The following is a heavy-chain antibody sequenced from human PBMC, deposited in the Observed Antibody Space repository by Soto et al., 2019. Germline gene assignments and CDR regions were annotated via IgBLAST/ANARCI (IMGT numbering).Heavy chain of an antibody. CDR1: GYTFINYY. CDR3: ARDLAAGDY. J-gene: IGHJ4*02. CDR2: FNPTSGST. V-gene: IGHV1-46*01. Sequence: QVQLVQSGAEVKKPGASVKLSCKASGYTFINYYIHWVRQAPGQGLEWMGIFNPTSGSTNYAQKFQGRVNLTMDTSTRTVYMELSSLRFDDRAVYYCARDLAAGDYWGQGTLVTVSS. D-gene: IGHD6-13*01.